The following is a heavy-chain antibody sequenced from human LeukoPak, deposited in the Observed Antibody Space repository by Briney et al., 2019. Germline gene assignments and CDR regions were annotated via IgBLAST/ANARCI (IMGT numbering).Heavy chain of an antibody. CDR3: AKRQLDGFDY. CDR2: ISGSGGST. D-gene: IGHD2-2*01. J-gene: IGHJ4*02. Sequence: GGSLRLSCEASGFTFSSYAMSWVRQAPGQGLEWVSAISGSGGSTYYADSVKGRFTISRDNSKNTLYLQMNSLRAEDTAVYYCAKRQLDGFDYWGQGTLVTVSS. V-gene: IGHV3-23*01. CDR1: GFTFSSYA.